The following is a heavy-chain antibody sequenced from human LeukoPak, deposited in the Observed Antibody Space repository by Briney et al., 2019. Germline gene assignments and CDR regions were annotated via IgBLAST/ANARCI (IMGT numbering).Heavy chain of an antibody. D-gene: IGHD6-19*01. V-gene: IGHV3-30*03. CDR3: ARGLYSSGWYEWLTPLNY. CDR2: ISYDGSIK. J-gene: IGHJ4*02. Sequence: PGGSLRLSCAASGFTFSSYGIHWVRQAPGKGLEWVAVISYDGSIKNYADSVKGRFTISRDNSKNTLYLQMNSLRAEDTAVYYCARGLYSSGWYEWLTPLNYWGQGTLVTVSS. CDR1: GFTFSSYG.